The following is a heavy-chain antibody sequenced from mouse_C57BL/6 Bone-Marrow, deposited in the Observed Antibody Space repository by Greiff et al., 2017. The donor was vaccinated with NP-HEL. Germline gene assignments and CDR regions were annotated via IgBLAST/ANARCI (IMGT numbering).Heavy chain of an antibody. CDR1: GFSLTSYG. V-gene: IGHV2-5*01. D-gene: IGHD1-1*01. CDR2: IWRGGST. Sequence: VQLQESGPGLVQPSQSLSITCTVSGFSLTSYGVHWVRQSPGKGLEWLGVIWRGGSTDYNAAFMSRLSITKDNSKSQVFFKMNSLQADDTAIYYCAILITTVGNFFDYWGQGTTLTVSS. J-gene: IGHJ2*01. CDR3: AILITTVGNFFDY.